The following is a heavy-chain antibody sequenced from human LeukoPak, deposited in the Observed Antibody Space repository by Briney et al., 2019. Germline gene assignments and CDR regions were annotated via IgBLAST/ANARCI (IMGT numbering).Heavy chain of an antibody. CDR3: ARGLSYYYDSSGYSWGD. Sequence: SETLSLTCAVYGGSFSGYYWSWIRQPPGKGLEWIGEINHSGSTNYNPSLKSRVTISVDTSKNQFSLKLSSVTAADTAVYYCARGLSYYYDSSGYSWGDWGQETLVTVSS. CDR1: GGSFSGYY. V-gene: IGHV4-34*01. CDR2: INHSGST. D-gene: IGHD3-22*01. J-gene: IGHJ4*02.